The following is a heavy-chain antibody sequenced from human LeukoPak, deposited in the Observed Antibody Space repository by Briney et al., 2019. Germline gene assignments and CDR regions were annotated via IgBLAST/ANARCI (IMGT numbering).Heavy chain of an antibody. J-gene: IGHJ4*02. Sequence: ASVRVSCKASGYTFTSYYMHWVRQAPGQGLEWMGIINPSGGSTSYAQKFQGRVTMTRDMSTSTVYMELSSLRSDDTAVYYCAVARWYGPFDYWGQRTLVTVSS. CDR2: INPSGGST. D-gene: IGHD2-15*01. CDR1: GYTFTSYY. CDR3: AVARWYGPFDY. V-gene: IGHV1-46*01.